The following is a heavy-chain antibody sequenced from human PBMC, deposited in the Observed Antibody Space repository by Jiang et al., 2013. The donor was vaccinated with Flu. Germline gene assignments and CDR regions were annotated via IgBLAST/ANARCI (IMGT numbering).Heavy chain of an antibody. CDR3: ARAGRTQWGLRYPYYYGMDV. CDR1: GGSFSGYY. CDR2: INHSGST. V-gene: IGHV4-34*01. Sequence: LLKPSETLSLTCAVYGGSFSGYYWSWIRQPPGKGLEWIGEINHSGSTNYNPSLKSRVTISVDTSKNQFSLKLSSVTAADTAVYYCARAGRTQWGLRYPYYYGMDVWGQGTTVTVSS. J-gene: IGHJ6*02. D-gene: IGHD3-9*01.